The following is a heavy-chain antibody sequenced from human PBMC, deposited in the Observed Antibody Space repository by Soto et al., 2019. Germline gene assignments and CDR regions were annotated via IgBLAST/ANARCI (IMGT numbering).Heavy chain of an antibody. Sequence: ASVNVSCTASGYTFNIYGIICVRQAPGQGLEWMGWISAYNGNTNYAQKLQGRVTMTTDTSTSTAYMELRSLRSDDTAVYYCARVGTTVTPMYYFDYWGQGTLVTVSS. CDR3: ARVGTTVTPMYYFDY. V-gene: IGHV1-18*01. CDR2: ISAYNGNT. D-gene: IGHD4-17*01. CDR1: GYTFNIYG. J-gene: IGHJ4*02.